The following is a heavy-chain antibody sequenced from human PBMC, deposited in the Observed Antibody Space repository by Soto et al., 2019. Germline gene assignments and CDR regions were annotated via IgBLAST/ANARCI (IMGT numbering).Heavy chain of an antibody. CDR1: GGSFSGYY. J-gene: IGHJ5*02. CDR2: INRSGST. D-gene: IGHD6-13*01. Sequence: SETLSLTCAVSGGSFSGYYWNWIRQPPGKGLEWIGEINRSGSTNYSPSLKSRVTISVDTSKSQFSLKLSSVTAADTAVYYCAVTMAAAGTGWLDPWGQGTLVTVSS. V-gene: IGHV4-34*01. CDR3: AVTMAAAGTGWLDP.